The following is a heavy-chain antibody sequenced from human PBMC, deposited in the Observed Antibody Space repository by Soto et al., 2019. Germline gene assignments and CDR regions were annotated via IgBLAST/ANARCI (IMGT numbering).Heavy chain of an antibody. CDR1: GFSLSTSGVG. V-gene: IGHV2-5*02. CDR2: IYWDDDK. CDR3: AHTSPWNWFDP. Sequence: QITLKESGPTLVKPTQTLTLTCTFSGFSLSTSGVGVGWIRQPPGKALEWLALIYWDDDKRYSPSLKSRLTITKDTSKNRVVLTMTNMDPVDTATYYCAHTSPWNWFDPWGQGTLVTVSS. J-gene: IGHJ5*02.